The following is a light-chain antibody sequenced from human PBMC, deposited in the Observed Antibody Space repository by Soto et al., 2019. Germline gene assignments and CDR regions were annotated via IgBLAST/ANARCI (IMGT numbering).Light chain of an antibody. CDR2: EVS. V-gene: IGLV2-8*01. J-gene: IGLJ1*01. CDR1: SSDVGGYNY. CDR3: SSYAGSNKSV. Sequence: QSALTQPPSASGSPGQSVTISCTGTSSDVGGYNYVPWYQQHPGKAPKLMIYEVSKRPSGVPDRFSGSKSGNTASLTVSGLQPEDEADYYCSSYAGSNKSVFGTGTKFTVL.